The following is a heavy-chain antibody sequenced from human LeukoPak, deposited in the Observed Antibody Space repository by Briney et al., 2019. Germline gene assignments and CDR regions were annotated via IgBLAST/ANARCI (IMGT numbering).Heavy chain of an antibody. D-gene: IGHD6-13*01. V-gene: IGHV1-69*13. CDR2: IIPIFGTA. CDR1: GGTFSSYA. J-gene: IGHJ4*02. CDR3: ASKGSSSWFYYFDY. Sequence: SVKVTCKASGGTFSSYAISWVRQAPGQGLEWMGGIIPIFGTANYAQKFQGRVTITADESTSTAYMELSSPRSEDTAVYYCASKGSSSWFYYFDYWGQGTLVTVSS.